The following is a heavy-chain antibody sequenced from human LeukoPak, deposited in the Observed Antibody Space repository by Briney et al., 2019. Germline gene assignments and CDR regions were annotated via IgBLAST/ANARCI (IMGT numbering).Heavy chain of an antibody. D-gene: IGHD6-13*01. CDR3: AKDSYSKGDF. CDR2: IKNDGAVK. CDR1: GFTFSYHW. V-gene: IGHV3-7*01. Sequence: GGSLRLSCAASGFTFSYHWMTWVRQAPGKRLEWVANIKNDGAVKNYVDSVKGRFTISRDNAKNSLYLQMNSLRAEDTAVYYCAKDSYSKGDFWGQGLLDTVSS. J-gene: IGHJ4*02.